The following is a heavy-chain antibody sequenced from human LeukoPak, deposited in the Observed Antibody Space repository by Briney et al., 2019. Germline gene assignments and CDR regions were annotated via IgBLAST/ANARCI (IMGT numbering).Heavy chain of an antibody. Sequence: PGGSLRLSCAASGFTFDDFAMSWVRQAPGKGLEWVSGINWNGGSTGYADSVKGRFIISRDNAKNTLYLQMNSLRVEDTAVYYCARPHRGGDSDYWGQGTLVTVSS. D-gene: IGHD2-21*01. V-gene: IGHV3-20*04. CDR2: INWNGGST. CDR1: GFTFDDFA. J-gene: IGHJ4*02. CDR3: ARPHRGGDSDY.